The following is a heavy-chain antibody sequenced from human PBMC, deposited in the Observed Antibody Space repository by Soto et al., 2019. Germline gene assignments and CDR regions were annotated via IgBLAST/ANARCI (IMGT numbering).Heavy chain of an antibody. Sequence: PSETLSLTCAVSGGSISSGGYSWSWIRQPPGKGLEWIGYIYHSGSTYYNPSLKSRVTISVDRSKNQFSLKLSSVPAADTAVYYCASQNDLSGGFGEPTPHYYYGMDVWAQGPTVTVSS. CDR3: ASQNDLSGGFGEPTPHYYYGMDV. CDR1: GGSISSGGYS. D-gene: IGHD3-10*01. V-gene: IGHV4-30-2*01. CDR2: IYHSGST. J-gene: IGHJ6*02.